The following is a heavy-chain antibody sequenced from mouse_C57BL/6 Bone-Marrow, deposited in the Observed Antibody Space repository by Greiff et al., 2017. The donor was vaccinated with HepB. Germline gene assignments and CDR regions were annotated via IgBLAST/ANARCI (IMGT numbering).Heavy chain of an antibody. CDR3: GREGLRRWYFDV. D-gene: IGHD2-4*01. V-gene: IGHV1-69*01. Sequence: QVQLQQPGAELVMPGASVKLSCKASGYTFTSYWMHWVKQRPGQGLEWIGEIDPSDSYTNYNQKFKGKSTLTVDKSSSTAYMQLSSLTSDDSAVDYCGREGLRRWYFDVWGTGATVTASS. J-gene: IGHJ1*03. CDR2: IDPSDSYT. CDR1: GYTFTSYW.